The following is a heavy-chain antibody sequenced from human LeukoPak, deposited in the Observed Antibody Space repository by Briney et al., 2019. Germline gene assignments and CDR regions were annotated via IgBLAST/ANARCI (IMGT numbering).Heavy chain of an antibody. V-gene: IGHV3-23*01. CDR2: ISGSGGST. J-gene: IGHJ4*02. CDR1: GFTVSSNY. Sequence: PGGSLKLSFAASGFTVSSNYMAWVRQAPGKGLEWASAISGSGGSTYYADSVKGRFTISRDNSKNTLYLQMNSLRAEDTAVYYCAKAPSIAAAGTFDYWGQGTLVTVSS. D-gene: IGHD6-13*01. CDR3: AKAPSIAAAGTFDY.